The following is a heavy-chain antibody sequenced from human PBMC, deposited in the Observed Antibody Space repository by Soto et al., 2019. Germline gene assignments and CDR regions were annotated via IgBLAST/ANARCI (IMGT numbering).Heavy chain of an antibody. Sequence: PSETLSLTCAVYGGSLSGYYWSWIRQPPGKGLEWIGEINHSGSTNYNPSLKSRVTISVDTSKNRFSLKLSSVTAADTAVYYCASTCSSTSCPFDYWGQGTLVTVS. CDR2: INHSGST. CDR1: GGSLSGYY. CDR3: ASTCSSTSCPFDY. J-gene: IGHJ4*02. D-gene: IGHD2-2*01. V-gene: IGHV4-34*01.